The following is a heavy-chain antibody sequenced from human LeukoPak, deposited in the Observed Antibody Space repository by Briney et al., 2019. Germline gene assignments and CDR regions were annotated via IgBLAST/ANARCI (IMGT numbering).Heavy chain of an antibody. J-gene: IGHJ6*04. D-gene: IGHD2-2*01. CDR2: IYYSGST. CDR1: GGSISSYY. Sequence: PSETLSLTCTVSGGSISSYYWSWIRQPPGKGLEWIGYIYYSGSTNYNPSLKSRVTISVDTSKNKFSLKLSSVTAADTAVYYCAREYCSSTSCYGMDVWGKGTTVTVSS. CDR3: AREYCSSTSCYGMDV. V-gene: IGHV4-59*01.